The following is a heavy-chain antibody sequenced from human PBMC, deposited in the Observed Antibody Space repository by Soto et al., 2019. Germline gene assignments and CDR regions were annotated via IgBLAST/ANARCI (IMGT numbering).Heavy chain of an antibody. CDR1: GGTFSSCA. CDR3: VRVVVPAAITGTPYNWFGP. CDR2: IIPIFGTA. J-gene: IGHJ5*02. D-gene: IGHD2-2*02. V-gene: IGHV1-69*06. Sequence: ASVKVSSKASGGTFSSCAISWVRQARGQGLECMGGIIPIFGTANYAQRFQGRVTITADKSTSAGYMELIRLRSEYTVVYSCVRVVVPAAITGTPYNWFGPWGQGTLFTISS.